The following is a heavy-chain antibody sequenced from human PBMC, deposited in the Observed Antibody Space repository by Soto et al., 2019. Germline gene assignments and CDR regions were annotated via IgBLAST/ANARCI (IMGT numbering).Heavy chain of an antibody. CDR2: INAGNGNT. V-gene: IGHV1-3*01. D-gene: IGHD3-22*01. CDR3: ARANDLYYYDSSGYYFDY. Sequence: GASVKVSCTASGYTFTSYAMHWVRQAPGQRLEWMGWINAGNGNTKYSQKFQGRVTITRDTSASTAYMELSSLRSEDTAVYYCARANDLYYYDSSGYYFDYWGQGTLVTVSS. J-gene: IGHJ4*02. CDR1: GYTFTSYA.